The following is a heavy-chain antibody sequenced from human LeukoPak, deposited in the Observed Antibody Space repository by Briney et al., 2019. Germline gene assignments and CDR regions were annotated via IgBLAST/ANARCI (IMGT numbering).Heavy chain of an antibody. CDR3: ARDHMGIGSSGYSDY. J-gene: IGHJ4*02. CDR1: GFTFSSYA. D-gene: IGHD3-22*01. Sequence: GGSLRLSCTASGFTFSSYAMHWVRQAPGKGLEWATLIWYDGSHKYYADSVKGRFTISRDNSKNTVYLQMNSLRAEDTAVYYCARDHMGIGSSGYSDYWGQGTLVTVSS. CDR2: IWYDGSHK. V-gene: IGHV3-33*01.